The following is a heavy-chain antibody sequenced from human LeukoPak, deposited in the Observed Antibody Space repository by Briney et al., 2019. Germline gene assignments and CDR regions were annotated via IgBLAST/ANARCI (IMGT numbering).Heavy chain of an antibody. Sequence: GESLKISCKGSGYRFSDYWIGWVRQIPGKGLEWMGIIYPGDSDIRYSPSFQGQVTFSADKSISTAYLQWSSLKASDTAMYYCAKYYYDRSVGPFDYWGQGTLVTVSS. CDR1: GYRFSDYW. J-gene: IGHJ4*02. CDR2: IYPGDSDI. D-gene: IGHD3-22*01. CDR3: AKYYYDRSVGPFDY. V-gene: IGHV5-51*01.